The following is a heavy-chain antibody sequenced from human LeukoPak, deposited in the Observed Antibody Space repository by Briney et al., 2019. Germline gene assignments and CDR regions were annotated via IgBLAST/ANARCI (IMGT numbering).Heavy chain of an antibody. D-gene: IGHD3-9*01. CDR3: TTAYYDILTGYLDAFDI. CDR1: GFTFSNAW. Sequence: GSLRLSCAASGFTFSNAWMSWVRQAPGKGLEWVGRIKSKTDGGTTDYAAPVKGRFTTSRDDSKNTLYLQMNSLKTEDTAVYYCTTAYYDILTGYLDAFDIWGQGTMVTVSS. V-gene: IGHV3-15*01. CDR2: IKSKTDGGTT. J-gene: IGHJ3*02.